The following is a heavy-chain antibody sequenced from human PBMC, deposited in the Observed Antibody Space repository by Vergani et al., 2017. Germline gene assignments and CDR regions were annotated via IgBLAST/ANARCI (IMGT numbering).Heavy chain of an antibody. D-gene: IGHD3-10*01. CDR1: GFTFRSYS. CDR2: ISGSGGST. Sequence: EVQLLESGGGLLQPGGSLRLSCAASGFTFRSYSISWVRQAPGKGLEWVSAISGSGGSTYYADSVKGRFTISRDNSKNTLYLQMNSLRAEDTAVYYCAIKPPGNAFDIWGQGTMVTVSS. V-gene: IGHV3-23*01. J-gene: IGHJ3*02. CDR3: AIKPPGNAFDI.